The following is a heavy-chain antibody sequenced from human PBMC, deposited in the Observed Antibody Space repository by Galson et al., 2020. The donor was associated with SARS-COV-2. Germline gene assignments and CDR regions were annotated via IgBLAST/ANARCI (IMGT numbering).Heavy chain of an antibody. V-gene: IGHV1-8*01. D-gene: IGHD2-8*01. CDR1: GYTFTSYD. CDR3: AKGGTTYCNNGVCPDNLFDP. J-gene: IGHJ5*02. Sequence: ASVKVSCKASGYTFTSYDINWVRQATGQGLEWMGWMTPNSANTRHAQKFQGRVTMTRDTSISTAYMELCSRRSADTAVYYCAKGGTTYCNNGVCPDNLFDPWGQGTLVTVSS. CDR2: MTPNSANT.